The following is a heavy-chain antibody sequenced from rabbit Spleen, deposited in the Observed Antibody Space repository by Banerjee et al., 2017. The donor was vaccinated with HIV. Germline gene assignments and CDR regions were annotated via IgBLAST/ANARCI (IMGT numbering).Heavy chain of an antibody. J-gene: IGHJ6*01. CDR3: ARDTSSSFSTYGMDL. CDR1: GVSFSNYNF. CDR2: IEVGNSDFT. Sequence: QSLEESGGGLVKPGGTLTLTCTASGVSFSNYNFMCWVRQAPGKGLEWVACIEVGNSDFTYFATWAKGRFTISKTSSTTVTLQVTRLTAADTATYFCARDTSSSFSTYGMDLWGQGTLVTVS. D-gene: IGHD1-1*01. V-gene: IGHV1S40*01.